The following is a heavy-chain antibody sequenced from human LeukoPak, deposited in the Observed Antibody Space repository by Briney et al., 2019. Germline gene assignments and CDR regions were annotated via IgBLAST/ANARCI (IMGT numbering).Heavy chain of an antibody. D-gene: IGHD1-26*01. CDR1: GGSISSYY. J-gene: IGHJ4*02. CDR3: ARGQSGRYRYYFDY. V-gene: IGHV4-59*01. Sequence: PSETLSLTCTVSGGSISSYYWSWIRQPPGKGLEWIGYIYDSGSTNYNPSLKSRVTISVDTSKNQFSLKLSSVTAADTAVYYCARGQSGRYRYYFDYWGQGALVTVSS. CDR2: IYDSGST.